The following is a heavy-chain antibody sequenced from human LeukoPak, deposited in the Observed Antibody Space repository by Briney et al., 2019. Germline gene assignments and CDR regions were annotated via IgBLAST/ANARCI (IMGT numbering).Heavy chain of an antibody. CDR2: ISGSGGST. CDR1: GFTFSSYG. D-gene: IGHD6-19*01. V-gene: IGHV3-23*01. CDR3: ASRPYSSGWHHFDY. Sequence: GGSLRLSCAASGFTFSSYGMSWVRQAPGKGLEWVSAISGSGGSTYYADSVKGRFTISRDNSKNTLYLQMNSLRAEDTAVYFCASRPYSSGWHHFDYWGQGTLVTVSS. J-gene: IGHJ4*02.